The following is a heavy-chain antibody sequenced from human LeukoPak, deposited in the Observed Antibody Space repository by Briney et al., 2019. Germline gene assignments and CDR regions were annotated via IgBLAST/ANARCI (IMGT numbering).Heavy chain of an antibody. CDR3: SRDRHCFDDSCHYHYYGMDV. J-gene: IGHJ6*02. CDR1: GGSISSYY. CDR2: IYYSGST. V-gene: IGHV4-59*01. D-gene: IGHD2-15*01. Sequence: SETLSLTCTVSGGSISSYYWSWIRQPPGKGLEWIGYIYYSGSTNYNPSLKSRVTISVDTSKNQFSLKLSSVTAAVTAVYYCSRDRHCFDDSCHYHYYGMDVWGQGTTLTVSS.